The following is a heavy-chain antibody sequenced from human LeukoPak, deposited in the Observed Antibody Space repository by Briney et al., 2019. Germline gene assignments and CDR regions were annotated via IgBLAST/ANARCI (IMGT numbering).Heavy chain of an antibody. V-gene: IGHV1-24*01. D-gene: IGHD4-23*01. Sequence: GASVKVSCKVSGYTLTELSMHWVRQAPGKGLEWMGGFDPEDGETIYAQKFQGRVTMTEDTSTDTAYMELSSLRSEDTAVYYCYSTVVTPAGFDYWGRGTLVTVSS. J-gene: IGHJ4*02. CDR2: FDPEDGET. CDR3: YSTVVTPAGFDY. CDR1: GYTLTELS.